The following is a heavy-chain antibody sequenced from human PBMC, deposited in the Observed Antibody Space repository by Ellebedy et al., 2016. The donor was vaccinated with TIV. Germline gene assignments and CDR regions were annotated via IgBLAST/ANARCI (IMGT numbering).Heavy chain of an antibody. D-gene: IGHD2-2*02. J-gene: IGHJ6*03. Sequence: ASVKVSCXASGYTFTNYHVHWLRQAPGQGLEWMGIINPSGGYTTNTQKFQGRVTMTWDTPTSTVYLELSSLRSEDTAVYYCAVLGGCSSTSCYSDYYYMDVWGKGTTVTVSS. CDR2: INPSGGYT. CDR1: GYTFTNYH. V-gene: IGHV1-46*03. CDR3: AVLGGCSSTSCYSDYYYMDV.